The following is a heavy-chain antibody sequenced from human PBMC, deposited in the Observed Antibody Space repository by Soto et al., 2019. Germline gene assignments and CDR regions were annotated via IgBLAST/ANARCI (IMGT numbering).Heavy chain of an antibody. Sequence: SETLSITSVVSGVSLSSGNCWSWVRQSPGKGLQWIGEIHHSGDTNSHTSLRNRVIISAEKSKNQFSLKRISVTAADTAIYYCAGLIYDSRLNSLYHDSWGQGTLVTVSS. CDR2: IHHSGDT. CDR1: GVSLSSGNC. J-gene: IGHJ4*02. D-gene: IGHD3-22*01. CDR3: AGLIYDSRLNSLYHDS. V-gene: IGHV4-4*02.